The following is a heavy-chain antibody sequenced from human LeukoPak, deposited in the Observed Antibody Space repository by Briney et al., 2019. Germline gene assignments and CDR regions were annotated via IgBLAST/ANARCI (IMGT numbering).Heavy chain of an antibody. CDR1: GYTFTNYG. J-gene: IGHJ4*02. Sequence: EASVKVSCKASGYTFTNYGISWVRQAPGQGLEWMGWISAYNGHTKYAQKVQGRVTMTRDTSTSTDYMELRSLRSDDTAVYYCAREGINYYDSSGYYPYWGQGTLVTVSS. V-gene: IGHV1-18*01. CDR2: ISAYNGHT. CDR3: AREGINYYDSSGYYPY. D-gene: IGHD3-22*01.